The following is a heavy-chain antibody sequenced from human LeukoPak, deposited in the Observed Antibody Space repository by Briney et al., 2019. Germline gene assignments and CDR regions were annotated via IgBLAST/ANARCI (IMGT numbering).Heavy chain of an antibody. Sequence: ASVKVSCKASGYTFTGFYMHWVRQAPGQGLEWMGYINPNSGGTNYAQKFQGRVTMTRDTSISTAYMELSRLRSDDTAVYYCARARPHYGSGSYYNRPLYYYYYYMDVWGKGTTVTVSS. D-gene: IGHD3-10*01. CDR1: GYTFTGFY. CDR3: ARARPHYGSGSYYNRPLYYYYYYMDV. CDR2: INPNSGGT. J-gene: IGHJ6*03. V-gene: IGHV1-2*02.